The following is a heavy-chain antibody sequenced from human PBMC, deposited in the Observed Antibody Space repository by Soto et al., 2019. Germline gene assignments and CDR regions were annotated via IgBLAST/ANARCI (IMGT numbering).Heavy chain of an antibody. CDR1: GYSFTSYW. CDR3: VRRDSTGYSVD. J-gene: IGHJ4*02. CDR2: INPVDFDI. V-gene: IGHV5-51*01. D-gene: IGHD3-22*01. Sequence: GESLKISCKGSGYSFTSYWIGWVRQMPGKAREWMGIINPVDFDIRYSPSFQGQVTLSVDKSITTAYLQWSSLKASDAAMYYCVRRDSTGYSVDWGQGTRGTVSS.